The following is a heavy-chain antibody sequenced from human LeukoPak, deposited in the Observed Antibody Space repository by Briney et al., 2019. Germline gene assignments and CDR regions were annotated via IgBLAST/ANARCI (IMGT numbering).Heavy chain of an antibody. CDR3: ARGHLIGWLQSPFDY. Sequence: SETLSLTCTVSGGSISSSSYYWGWIRQPPGKGLEWIGSIYYSGSTYYNPSLKSRVTISVDTSKNQFSLKLSSVTAADTAVYYCARGHLIGWLQSPFDYWGQGTLVTVSS. CDR1: GGSISSSSYY. J-gene: IGHJ4*02. CDR2: IYYSGST. V-gene: IGHV4-39*07. D-gene: IGHD5-24*01.